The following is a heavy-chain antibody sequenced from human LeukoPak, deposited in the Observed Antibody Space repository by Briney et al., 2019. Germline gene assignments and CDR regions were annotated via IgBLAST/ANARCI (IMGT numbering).Heavy chain of an antibody. D-gene: IGHD1-26*01. Sequence: SETLSLTCTISGDSISTYYWSWIRQPPGKGLEWIGYIYYTGITNYNPSLKGRVTISIDTSKIQFSLKLSSVTAADTAVYYCARGSWWELLGGDYWGQGILVTVSS. CDR2: IYYTGIT. CDR3: ARGSWWELLGGDY. V-gene: IGHV4-59*01. CDR1: GDSISTYY. J-gene: IGHJ4*02.